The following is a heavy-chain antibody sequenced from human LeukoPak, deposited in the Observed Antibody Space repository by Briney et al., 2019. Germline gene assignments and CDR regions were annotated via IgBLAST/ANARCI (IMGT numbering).Heavy chain of an antibody. CDR2: IYYSGST. Sequence: PSETLSLPCTVSGGSISSYYWSWIRQPPGKGLEWIGYIYYSGSTNYNPSLKSRVTISVDTSKHQFSLKLSSVTAADTAVYYCARESTPHYYDSSGYYFDYWGQGTLVTVSS. V-gene: IGHV4-59*01. D-gene: IGHD3-22*01. CDR3: ARESTPHYYDSSGYYFDY. J-gene: IGHJ4*02. CDR1: GGSISSYY.